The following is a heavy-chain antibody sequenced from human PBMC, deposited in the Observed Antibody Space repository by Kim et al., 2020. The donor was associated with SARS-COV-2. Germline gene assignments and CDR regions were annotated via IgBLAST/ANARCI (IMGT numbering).Heavy chain of an antibody. V-gene: IGHV3-30-3*01. CDR3: ASFDTPWGQLPNDAFDI. CDR1: GFTFSSYA. D-gene: IGHD2-15*01. Sequence: GGSLRLSCAASGFTFSSYAMHWVRQAPGKGLEWVAVISYDGSNKYYADSVKGRFTISRDNSKNTLYLQMNSLRAEDTAVYYCASFDTPWGQLPNDAFDIWGQGTMVTVSS. CDR2: ISYDGSNK. J-gene: IGHJ3*02.